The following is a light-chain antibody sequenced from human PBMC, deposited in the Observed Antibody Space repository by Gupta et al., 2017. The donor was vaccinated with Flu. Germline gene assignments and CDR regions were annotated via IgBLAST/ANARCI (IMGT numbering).Light chain of an antibody. CDR1: QVTNHW. V-gene: IGKV1-12*01. Sequence: CDGVRVSITGRASQVTNHWLARYELKPGKAPNLLIYGASKLQGGVPSRFSGSGSGTDFTLTISSLKPEDFATYYCQQAYSFPPTFGEGTRLDI. J-gene: IGKJ5*01. CDR3: QQAYSFPPT. CDR2: GAS.